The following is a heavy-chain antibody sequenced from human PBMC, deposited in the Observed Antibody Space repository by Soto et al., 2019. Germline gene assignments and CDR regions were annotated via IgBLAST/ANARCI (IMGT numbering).Heavy chain of an antibody. Sequence: EVQLVESGGGLIQPGGSLRLSCAASGFTVSSNYMSWVRQAPGKGLEWVSVIYSGGSTYYAGSVKGRFTISRDNSKNTLYLQMNSLRAEDTAVYYCASSSYYGDYPYGMDVWGQGTTVTVSS. CDR2: IYSGGST. D-gene: IGHD4-17*01. J-gene: IGHJ6*02. CDR3: ASSSYYGDYPYGMDV. CDR1: GFTVSSNY. V-gene: IGHV3-53*01.